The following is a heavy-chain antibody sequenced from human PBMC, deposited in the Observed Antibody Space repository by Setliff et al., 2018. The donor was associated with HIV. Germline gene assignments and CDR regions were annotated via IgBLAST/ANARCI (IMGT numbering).Heavy chain of an antibody. Sequence: GGSLRLSCVASGFAFSDFSMFWARQAPGKGLEWVAVISFDGSHKYYADSLKGRFTISRDNSKNTLSLQMNRLRAEDTAIYYCAKDIRINSYTEPDGAFDLWGQGTMVTVSS. V-gene: IGHV3-30*04. CDR1: GFAFSDFS. CDR3: AKDIRINSYTEPDGAFDL. CDR2: ISFDGSHK. J-gene: IGHJ3*01. D-gene: IGHD1-1*01.